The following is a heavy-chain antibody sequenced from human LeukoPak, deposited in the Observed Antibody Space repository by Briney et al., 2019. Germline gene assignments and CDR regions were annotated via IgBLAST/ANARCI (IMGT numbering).Heavy chain of an antibody. CDR2: IYYSGST. J-gene: IGHJ3*02. CDR3: ATTRYYYDSSGYYLDAFHI. V-gene: IGHV4-39*01. CDR1: GDSISSSSYY. Sequence: SETLSLTCTASGDSISSSSYYWGWIRQPPGKGLEWIGSIYYSGSTYYNPSLKSRVTISVDTSKNQFSLKLSSVTAADTAVYYCATTRYYYDSSGYYLDAFHIWGQGTMVTVSS. D-gene: IGHD3-22*01.